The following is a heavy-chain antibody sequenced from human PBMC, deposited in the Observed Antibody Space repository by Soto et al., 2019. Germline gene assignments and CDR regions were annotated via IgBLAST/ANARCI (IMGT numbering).Heavy chain of an antibody. CDR3: ARGGLQWREGTGFDY. D-gene: IGHD6-19*01. Sequence: EVQLVESGGGLVQPGGSLRLSCAASGFTFSSYDMHWVRQATGKGLEWVSAIGTAGDTYYPGSVKGRFTISRENAKNSLYLQMNSLRAGDTAVYYCARGGLQWREGTGFDYWGQGTLVTVSS. CDR1: GFTFSSYD. CDR2: IGTAGDT. J-gene: IGHJ4*02. V-gene: IGHV3-13*01.